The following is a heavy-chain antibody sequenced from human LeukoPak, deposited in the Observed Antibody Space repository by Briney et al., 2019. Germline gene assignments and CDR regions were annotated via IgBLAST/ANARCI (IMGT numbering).Heavy chain of an antibody. V-gene: IGHV4-59*08. CDR2: IHYIGTT. D-gene: IGHD3-16*01. Sequence: PAGTLSLTCTVSGVSISGYYWNWVRQPPRKGLEWLGYIHYIGTTTHNPSPKSRVSISVDTSKNQFSLKVSSVTAADTAVYYCARLKGEASATERFDYWGQGTLVTVSS. CDR3: ARLKGEASATERFDY. J-gene: IGHJ4*02. CDR1: GVSISGYY.